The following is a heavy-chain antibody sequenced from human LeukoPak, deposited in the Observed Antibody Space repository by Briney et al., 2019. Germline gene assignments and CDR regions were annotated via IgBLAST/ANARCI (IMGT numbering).Heavy chain of an antibody. CDR2: IIPIFGTA. Sequence: SVKVSCKASGGTFSSYAISWVRQAPGQGLEWMGGIIPIFGTANYAQKFQGRVTITADESTSTAYMELSSLRSEDTAVYYCARDHDCSSTSCYEWGDFDYWGQGTLVTVSS. CDR1: GGTFSSYA. CDR3: ARDHDCSSTSCYEWGDFDY. V-gene: IGHV1-69*13. D-gene: IGHD2-2*01. J-gene: IGHJ4*02.